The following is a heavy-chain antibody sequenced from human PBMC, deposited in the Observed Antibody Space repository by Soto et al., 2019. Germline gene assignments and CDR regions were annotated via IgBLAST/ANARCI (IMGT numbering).Heavy chain of an antibody. V-gene: IGHV3-21*04. CDR1: GFTFSSYS. Sequence: GGSLRLSCAASGFTFSSYSMNWVRQAPGKGLEWVSSISSSSSYIYYADSVKGRFTISRDNAKNSLYLQMNSLRAEDTALYYCARDVGDYFDYWGQGTLVTVSS. J-gene: IGHJ4*02. CDR2: ISSSSSYI. D-gene: IGHD2-15*01. CDR3: ARDVGDYFDY.